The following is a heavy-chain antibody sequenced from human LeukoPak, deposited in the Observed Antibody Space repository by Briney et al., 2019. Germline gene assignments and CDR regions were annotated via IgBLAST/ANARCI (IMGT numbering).Heavy chain of an antibody. V-gene: IGHV4-59*01. CDR1: GGSISSNY. J-gene: IGHJ4*02. D-gene: IGHD3-22*01. Sequence: PSETLSLTCTVSGGSISSNYWNWIRQPPGKALEWIGYIHYSGSTNYNPSLKSRVTISLDTSKTQFSLKLNSVTAADTAVYYCVRGLYDSSGYSSPFDFWGQGTLVTVSS. CDR3: VRGLYDSSGYSSPFDF. CDR2: IHYSGST.